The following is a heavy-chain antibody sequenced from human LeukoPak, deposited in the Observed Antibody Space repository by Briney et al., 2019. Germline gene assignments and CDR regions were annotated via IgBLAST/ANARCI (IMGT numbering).Heavy chain of an antibody. Sequence: PGGSLRLSCAASGFTFSSYAMSWVRQAPGKGLEWVSAIGRRGDSTYYADSVEGRFTISRDNSKNTLYLQINTLRAGDTAVYYCAKDSPPYFFDYWGQGTLVIVSS. CDR2: IGRRGDST. V-gene: IGHV3-23*01. J-gene: IGHJ4*02. CDR3: AKDSPPYFFDY. CDR1: GFTFSSYA.